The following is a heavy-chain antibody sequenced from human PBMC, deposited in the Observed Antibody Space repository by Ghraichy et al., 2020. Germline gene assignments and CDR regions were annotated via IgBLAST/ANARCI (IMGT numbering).Heavy chain of an antibody. J-gene: IGHJ4*02. CDR2: MSYSGST. D-gene: IGHD5-18*01. Sequence: SETLSLTCTVSGGSISDSPYYWGWIRQPPGKGLEWIASMSYSGSTYYNPSLKSRVTISVDRSKNQLFLRLSSVTAADTAVYYCGRRSYGYPTDHWGQGTLVTVSS. V-gene: IGHV4-39*07. CDR1: GGSISDSPYY. CDR3: GRRSYGYPTDH.